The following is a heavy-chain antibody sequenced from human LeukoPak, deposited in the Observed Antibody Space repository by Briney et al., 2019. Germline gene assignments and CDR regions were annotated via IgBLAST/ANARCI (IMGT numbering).Heavy chain of an antibody. Sequence: PSETLSLTCTVSGGSISSYYWSWIRQPPGKGLEWIGYIYYSGSANYNPSLKSRVTISVDTSKNQFSLKLSSVTAADTAVYYCAREGSTSFLDYWGQGTLVTVSS. V-gene: IGHV4-59*01. D-gene: IGHD2-2*01. CDR2: IYYSGSA. CDR1: GGSISSYY. CDR3: AREGSTSFLDY. J-gene: IGHJ4*02.